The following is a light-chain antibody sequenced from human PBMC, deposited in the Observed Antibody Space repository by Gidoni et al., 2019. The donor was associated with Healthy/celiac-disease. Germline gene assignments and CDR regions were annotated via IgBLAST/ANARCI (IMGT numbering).Light chain of an antibody. J-gene: IGLJ3*02. Sequence: SYVLTHPPSVSSAPGPTARITCGGNNIGSKSGHWYQQKPGQAPVLGVYDDSDRPSGIPERFSGSNSGNTATLTISRVEAGDEADYYCQVWDSSSDHWVFGGGTKLTVL. CDR2: DDS. CDR3: QVWDSSSDHWV. CDR1: NIGSKS. V-gene: IGLV3-21*02.